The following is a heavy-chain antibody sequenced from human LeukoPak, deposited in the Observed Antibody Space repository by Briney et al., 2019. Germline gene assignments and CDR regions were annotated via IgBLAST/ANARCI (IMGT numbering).Heavy chain of an antibody. Sequence: GSVTVSCKPSGYSVSDYNMHSVRQAPGRGVEWMGWMNPTTGGTKYAQEFQGRVTMTEDTSLSIVQMELRSLTADDTAMYYCAAPVPGYGALDVWGQGTMVTVSS. CDR3: AAPVPGYGALDV. CDR2: MNPTTGGT. CDR1: GYSVSDYN. J-gene: IGHJ3*01. D-gene: IGHD3-9*01. V-gene: IGHV1-2*02.